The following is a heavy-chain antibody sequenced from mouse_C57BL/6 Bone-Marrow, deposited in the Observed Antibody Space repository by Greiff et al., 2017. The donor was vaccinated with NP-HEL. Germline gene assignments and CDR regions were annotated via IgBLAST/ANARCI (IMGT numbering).Heavy chain of an antibody. Sequence: QVQLQQPGAELVIPGASVKLSCKASGYTFTSYWMHWVKQRPGQGLEWIGEIDPSDSYTNYNQKFKGKSTLTVDKSSSTAYMQLSSLTSEDSAVYYCARRIFYYGPYFDYWGQGTTLTVSS. CDR2: IDPSDSYT. V-gene: IGHV1-69*01. J-gene: IGHJ2*01. CDR3: ARRIFYYGPYFDY. D-gene: IGHD2-1*01. CDR1: GYTFTSYW.